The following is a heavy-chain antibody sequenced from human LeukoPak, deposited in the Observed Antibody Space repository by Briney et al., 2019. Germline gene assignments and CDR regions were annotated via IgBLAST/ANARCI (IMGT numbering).Heavy chain of an antibody. CDR3: APQERGSSWVPSFQH. V-gene: IGHV3-30*03. Sequence: GGSLRLSCAASGFTFSSYGMHWVRQAPGKGLEWVAVISYDGSNKYYADSVKGRFTISRDNSKNTLYLQMNSLRAEDTAVYYCAPQERGSSWVPSFQHWGQGTLVTVSS. CDR2: ISYDGSNK. CDR1: GFTFSSYG. J-gene: IGHJ1*01. D-gene: IGHD6-13*01.